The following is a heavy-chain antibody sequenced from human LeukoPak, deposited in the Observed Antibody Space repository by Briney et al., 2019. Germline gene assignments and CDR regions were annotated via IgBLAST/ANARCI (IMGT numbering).Heavy chain of an antibody. V-gene: IGHV4-39*07. CDR3: ARGAPLIDP. CDR2: IYFTGSS. CDR1: DVSIKNSSFS. Sequence: SETLSLTCSISDVSIKNSSFSWGWIRQPPGKGLEWIGNIYFTGSSYYNPSLLRRVTISVDTSKNQCSLKLSSVTAADTAVYYCARGAPLIDPWGQGTLVTVSS. J-gene: IGHJ5*02.